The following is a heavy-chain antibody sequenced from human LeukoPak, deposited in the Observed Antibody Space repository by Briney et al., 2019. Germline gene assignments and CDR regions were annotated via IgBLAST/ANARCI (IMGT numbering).Heavy chain of an antibody. J-gene: IGHJ6*04. D-gene: IGHD5-18*01. Sequence: PGGSLRLSCAASGFTFSSYGMHWVRQAPGKGLEWVANIKQDGSEKYYVDSVKGRFTISRDNAKNSLYLQMNSLRAEDTAVYYCASAKRGYSYAPRRYVWGKGTTVTVSS. CDR1: GFTFSSYG. V-gene: IGHV3-7*01. CDR2: IKQDGSEK. CDR3: ASAKRGYSYAPRRYV.